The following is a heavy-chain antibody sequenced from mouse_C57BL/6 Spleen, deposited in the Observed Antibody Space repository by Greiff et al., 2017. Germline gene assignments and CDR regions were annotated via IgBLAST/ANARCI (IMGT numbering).Heavy chain of an antibody. CDR3: ARYDGYFHWYFDV. D-gene: IGHD2-3*01. Sequence: EVKLQQSGPELVKPGASVKISCKASGYTFTDYYMNWVKQSHGKSLEWIGDINPNNGGTSYNQKFKGKATLTVDKSSSTAYMELRSLTSEDSAVYYCARYDGYFHWYFDVWGTGTTVTVSS. J-gene: IGHJ1*03. CDR2: INPNNGGT. V-gene: IGHV1-26*01. CDR1: GYTFTDYY.